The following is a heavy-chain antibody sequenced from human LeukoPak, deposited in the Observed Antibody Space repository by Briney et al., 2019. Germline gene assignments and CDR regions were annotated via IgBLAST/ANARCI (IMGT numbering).Heavy chain of an antibody. J-gene: IGHJ4*02. D-gene: IGHD3-22*01. Sequence: GGSLRLSCAAAGFTFSSYAMQWVRQAPGKGLENVSTINSNGGSTLYANSVKGRFTISRDNSKNTLYLQMGSLRAEDMAVYYCARDQTLYYYDSSGYYYTPMGLDYWGQGALVTVSS. V-gene: IGHV3-64*01. CDR3: ARDQTLYYYDSSGYYYTPMGLDY. CDR1: GFTFSSYA. CDR2: INSNGGST.